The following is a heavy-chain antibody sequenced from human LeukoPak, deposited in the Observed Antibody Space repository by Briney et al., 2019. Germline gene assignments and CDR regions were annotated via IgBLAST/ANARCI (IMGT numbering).Heavy chain of an antibody. V-gene: IGHV1-69*13. CDR1: GYTFTGYY. J-gene: IGHJ4*02. Sequence: SVKVSCKASGYTFTGYYLHWVRQAPGQGLEWMGGIIPIFGTANYAQKFQGRVTITADESTSTAYMELSSLRSEDTAVYYCAREGYWGQGTLVTVSS. CDR3: AREGY. CDR2: IIPIFGTA.